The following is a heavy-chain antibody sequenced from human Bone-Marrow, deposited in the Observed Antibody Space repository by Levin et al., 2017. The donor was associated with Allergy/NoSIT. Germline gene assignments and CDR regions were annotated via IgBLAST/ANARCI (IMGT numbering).Heavy chain of an antibody. Sequence: GGSLRLSCAASGFTFSSYAMSWVRQAPGKGLEWVSAISGSGGSTYYADSVKGRFTISRDNSKNTLYLQMNSLRAEDTAVYYCAKGRKYCSGGSCYYYYMDVWGKGTTVTVSS. CDR2: ISGSGGST. CDR1: GFTFSSYA. D-gene: IGHD2-15*01. J-gene: IGHJ6*03. CDR3: AKGRKYCSGGSCYYYYMDV. V-gene: IGHV3-23*01.